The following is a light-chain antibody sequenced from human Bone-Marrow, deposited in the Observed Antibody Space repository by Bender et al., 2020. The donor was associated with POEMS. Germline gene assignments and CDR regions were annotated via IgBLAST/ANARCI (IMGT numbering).Light chain of an antibody. CDR2: EVT. Sequence: QSALTQPPSASGSPGQSVTISCTGTSSDVGAYNYVSWYQQHPGKAPKLLIYEVTKRPSGVSNRFSGSKSGNTASLTISGLQAEDEADYYCCSYAGSRPLVFGTGTKVTVL. CDR1: SSDVGAYNY. V-gene: IGLV2-23*02. J-gene: IGLJ1*01. CDR3: CSYAGSRPLV.